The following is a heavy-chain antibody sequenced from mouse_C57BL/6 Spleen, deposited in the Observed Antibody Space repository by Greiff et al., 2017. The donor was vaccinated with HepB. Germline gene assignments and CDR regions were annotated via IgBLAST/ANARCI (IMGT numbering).Heavy chain of an antibody. CDR2: INPSSGYN. Sequence: VQLQQSGAELARPGASVKMSCKASGYTFTSYTMHWVKQRPGQGLEWIGYINPSSGYNKYNQKFKDKATLTADKSSSTAYMQLSSLTSEDSAVYYCARGGGEVFDYWGQGTTLTVSS. J-gene: IGHJ2*01. CDR1: GYTFTSYT. V-gene: IGHV1-4*01. CDR3: ARGGGEVFDY.